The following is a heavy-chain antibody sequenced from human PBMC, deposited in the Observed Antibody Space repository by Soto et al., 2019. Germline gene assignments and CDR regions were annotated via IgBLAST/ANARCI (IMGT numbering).Heavy chain of an antibody. CDR3: ARDHYVYDILTGYGYYYGMDV. CDR1: GGSISSGDYY. CDR2: IYYSGST. Sequence: PSETLSLTCTVSGGSISSGDYYWSWIRQPPGKGLEWIGYIYYSGSTYYNPSLKSRVTISVDTSKNQFSLKLNSVTAADTAVYYCARDHYVYDILTGYGYYYGMDVWGQGTTVTVSS. V-gene: IGHV4-30-4*01. D-gene: IGHD3-9*01. J-gene: IGHJ6*02.